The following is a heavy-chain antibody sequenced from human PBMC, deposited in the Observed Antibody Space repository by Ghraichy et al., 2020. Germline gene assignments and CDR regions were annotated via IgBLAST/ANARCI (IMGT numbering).Heavy chain of an antibody. D-gene: IGHD5-24*01. CDR3: ARLFSDNNFYMDV. J-gene: IGHJ6*03. CDR1: GGSLSGHS. V-gene: IGHV4-34*01. Sequence: SKTLSLTCAVYGGSLSGHSWSWLRQPPGRGLEWIGDINHSGGTNYSPSLKSRVSISIDMSKDQFSLKLTSVNAADTAVYFCARLFSDNNFYMDVWATGTTVTVSS. CDR2: INHSGGT.